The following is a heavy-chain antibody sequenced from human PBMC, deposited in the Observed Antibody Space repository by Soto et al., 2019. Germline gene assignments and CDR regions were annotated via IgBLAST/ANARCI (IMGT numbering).Heavy chain of an antibody. Sequence: PGGSLRLSCAASGFTFSSYAMHWVRQAPGKGLEWVAVISYDGSNKYYADSVKGRFTISRDNSKNTLYLQMNSLRAEDTAVYYCARPRAGTTTSFDYWGQGTLVTVSS. V-gene: IGHV3-30-3*01. CDR2: ISYDGSNK. CDR1: GFTFSSYA. J-gene: IGHJ4*02. CDR3: ARPRAGTTTSFDY. D-gene: IGHD6-19*01.